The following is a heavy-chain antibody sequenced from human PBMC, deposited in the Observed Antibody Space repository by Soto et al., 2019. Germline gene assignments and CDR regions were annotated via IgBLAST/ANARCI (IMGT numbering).Heavy chain of an antibody. D-gene: IGHD1-20*01. CDR1: GYNFATYW. CDR2: IYPHDSDT. J-gene: IGHJ4*02. Sequence: GESLKISCKGSGYNFATYWIGWVRQMPGKGLEWMGIIYPHDSDTRYSPSFQGQVTISADKSISTAYLQWSSLKAPDTAIYYCARRLDNTLDFWGQGTLVSVSS. CDR3: ARRLDNTLDF. V-gene: IGHV5-51*01.